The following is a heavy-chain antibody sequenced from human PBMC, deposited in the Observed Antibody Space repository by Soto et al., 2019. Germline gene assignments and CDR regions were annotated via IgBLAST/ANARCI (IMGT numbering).Heavy chain of an antibody. V-gene: IGHV1-3*01. CDR2: INAGNGNT. Sequence: ASVKVSCKASGYTLSNYGIHWVRQAPGQRLEWMGWINAGNGNTKYSQKFQGRVTITRDTSASTAYMELSSLRSDDTAVYYCVRVVAIPGYPDNWGQGTLVTVSS. CDR1: GYTLSNYG. D-gene: IGHD5-12*01. CDR3: VRVVAIPGYPDN. J-gene: IGHJ4*02.